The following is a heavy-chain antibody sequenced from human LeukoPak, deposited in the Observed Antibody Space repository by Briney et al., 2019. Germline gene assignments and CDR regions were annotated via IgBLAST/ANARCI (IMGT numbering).Heavy chain of an antibody. D-gene: IGHD2-8*02. CDR1: GGSISSYY. V-gene: IGHV4-4*07. Sequence: SETLSLTCTVSGGSISSYYWSRIRQPAGKGLEWIGRIYTSGSTNYNPSLKSRVTMSVDTSKNQFSLKLSSVTAADTAVYYCAGHHPRNTVDFWGQGTLVTVSS. CDR2: IYTSGST. CDR3: AGHHPRNTVDF. J-gene: IGHJ4*02.